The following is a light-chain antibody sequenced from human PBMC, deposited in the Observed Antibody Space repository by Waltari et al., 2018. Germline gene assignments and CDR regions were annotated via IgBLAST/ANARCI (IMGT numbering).Light chain of an antibody. Sequence: QSVLTQAPSASGTPGQTVTISCFGSRSNIGNSYVYCYQHLPGTAPKLLIYWNHQRPSGIPDRFSASKSDTSASLIITGRRSEDEADYFCAAWLESLSGWVFGGGTKLTVL. CDR1: RSNIGNSY. J-gene: IGLJ3*02. CDR2: WNH. CDR3: AAWLESLSGWV. V-gene: IGLV1-47*01.